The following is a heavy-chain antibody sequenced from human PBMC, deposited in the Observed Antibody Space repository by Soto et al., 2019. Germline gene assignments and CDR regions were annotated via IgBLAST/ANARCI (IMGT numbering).Heavy chain of an antibody. CDR2: IYYSGNT. CDR3: AREGGESSDGLYYFDS. V-gene: IGHV4-30-4*01. J-gene: IGHJ4*02. Sequence: SETLSLTXTVSGGSTSSDNYWSWIRQPPGKGLEWIGHIYYSGNTDYNPSLKSRLAISIDTSKNQFSLKLSSVTTADTAVYFCAREGGESSDGLYYFDSWGQGSLVTVSS. D-gene: IGHD3-16*01. CDR1: GGSTSSDNY.